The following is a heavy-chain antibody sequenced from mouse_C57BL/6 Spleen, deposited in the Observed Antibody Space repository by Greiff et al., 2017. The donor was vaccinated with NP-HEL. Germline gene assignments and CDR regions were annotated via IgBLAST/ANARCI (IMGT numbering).Heavy chain of an antibody. J-gene: IGHJ3*01. CDR3: AYYGYDGAY. CDR2: ISGGGGNT. V-gene: IGHV5-9*01. D-gene: IGHD2-2*01. CDR1: GFTFSSYT. Sequence: DVQLVESGGGLVKPGGSLKLSCAASGFTFSSYTMSWVRQTPEKRLEWVATISGGGGNTYYPDSVKGRFTISRDNAKNTLYLQMSSLRSEDTALYYCAYYGYDGAYWGQGTLVTVSA.